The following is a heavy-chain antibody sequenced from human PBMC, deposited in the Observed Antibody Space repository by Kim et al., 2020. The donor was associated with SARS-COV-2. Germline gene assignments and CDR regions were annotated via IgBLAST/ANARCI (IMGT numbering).Heavy chain of an antibody. V-gene: IGHV3-49*03. D-gene: IGHD5-12*01. CDR1: GFTFGDYA. J-gene: IGHJ6*02. CDR2: IRSKAYGGTT. Sequence: GGSLRLSCTASGFTFGDYAMSWFRQAPGKGLEWVGFIRSKAYGGTTEYAASVKGRFTISRDDSKSIAYLQMNSLKTEDTAVYYCTRCPQIRYSGYDLFVDYYYGMDVWGQGTTVTVSS. CDR3: TRCPQIRYSGYDLFVDYYYGMDV.